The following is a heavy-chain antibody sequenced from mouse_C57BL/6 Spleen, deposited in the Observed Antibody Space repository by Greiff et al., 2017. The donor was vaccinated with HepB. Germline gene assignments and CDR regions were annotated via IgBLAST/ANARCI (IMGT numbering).Heavy chain of an antibody. Sequence: EVHLVESGPGLVKPSQSLSLTCSVTGYSITSGYYWNWIRQFPGNKLEWMGYISYDGSNNYNPSLKNRISITRDTSKNQFFLKLNSVTTEDTATYYCARRRLLRYYFDYWGQGTTLTVSS. CDR1: GYSITSGYY. CDR2: ISYDGSN. CDR3: ARRRLLRYYFDY. J-gene: IGHJ2*01. D-gene: IGHD1-1*01. V-gene: IGHV3-6*01.